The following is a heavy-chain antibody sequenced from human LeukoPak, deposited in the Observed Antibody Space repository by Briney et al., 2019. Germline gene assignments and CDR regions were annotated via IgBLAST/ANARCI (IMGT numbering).Heavy chain of an antibody. V-gene: IGHV4-59*11. CDR2: IFSSGNT. J-gene: IGHJ5*02. CDR1: GGSLRGQH. D-gene: IGHD2-8*01. CDR3: ARDGGARSFTNGLNWFDP. Sequence: PSGTLSLTCLVSGGSLRGQHWNWIRQPPGKGLEWIGYIFSSGNTNSNPSLRSRLTLSLDASKNQFSLKLKSVTAADTAVYYCARDGGARSFTNGLNWFDPWGQGILVTVSS.